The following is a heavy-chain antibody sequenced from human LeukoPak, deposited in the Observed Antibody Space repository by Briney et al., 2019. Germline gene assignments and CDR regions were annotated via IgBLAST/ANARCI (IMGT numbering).Heavy chain of an antibody. D-gene: IGHD3-10*01. V-gene: IGHV3-21*01. CDR2: ISSSSSYI. CDR3: ARWRVPGYFDY. CDR1: GFTSSSYS. Sequence: PGGSLRLSCAASGFTSSSYSMNWVRQAPGKGLEWVSSISSSSSYIYYADSVKGRFTISRDNAKNSLYLQMNSLRAEDTAVYYCARWRVPGYFDYWGQGALVTVFS. J-gene: IGHJ4*02.